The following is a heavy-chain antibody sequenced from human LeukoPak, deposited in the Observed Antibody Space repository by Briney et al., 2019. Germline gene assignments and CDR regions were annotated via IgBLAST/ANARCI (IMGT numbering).Heavy chain of an antibody. Sequence: SETLSLTCTVSGGSISSYYWSWIRQPAGKGLEWIGRIYTSGSTNYNPSLKSRVTISVDTSKNQFSLKLSSVTAADTAVYYCARDGRRGTAYYYYYYMDVWGKGTTVTVSS. D-gene: IGHD1-7*01. CDR2: IYTSGST. CDR3: ARDGRRGTAYYYYYYMDV. V-gene: IGHV4-4*07. CDR1: GGSISSYY. J-gene: IGHJ6*03.